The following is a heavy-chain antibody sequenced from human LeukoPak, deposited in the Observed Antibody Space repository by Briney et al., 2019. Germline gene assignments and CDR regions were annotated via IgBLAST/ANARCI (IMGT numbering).Heavy chain of an antibody. J-gene: IGHJ4*02. V-gene: IGHV3-7*01. D-gene: IGHD6-13*01. CDR1: GFTFSSYW. CDR3: ARDLGFMAAAGISPDY. Sequence: GGSLRLSCAASGFTFSSYWMSWVRQAPGKGLEWVANIKQDGSEKYYVDSVKGRFTISRDNAKNSLYLQMSSLRAEDTAVYYCARDLGFMAAAGISPDYWGQGTLVTVSS. CDR2: IKQDGSEK.